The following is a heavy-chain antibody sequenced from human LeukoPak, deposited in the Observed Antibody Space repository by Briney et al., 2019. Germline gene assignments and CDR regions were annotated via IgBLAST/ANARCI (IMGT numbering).Heavy chain of an antibody. CDR2: IYYSGST. J-gene: IGHJ4*02. CDR3: ARGPRIKEKNLYYFDY. D-gene: IGHD2/OR15-2a*01. V-gene: IGHV4-39*07. CDR1: GGSISSSSYC. Sequence: PSETLSLTCTVSGGSISSSSYCWGWIRQPPGKGLEWIGSIYYSGSTYYNPSLKSRVTISVDTSKNQFSLKLSSVTAADTAVYYCARGPRIKEKNLYYFDYWGQGTLVTVSS.